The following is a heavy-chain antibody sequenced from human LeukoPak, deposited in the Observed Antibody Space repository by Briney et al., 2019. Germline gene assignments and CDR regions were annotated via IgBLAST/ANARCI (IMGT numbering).Heavy chain of an antibody. CDR1: GFTLSSYG. J-gene: IGHJ4*02. CDR3: ARDRYYDVLTGYYTFDY. Sequence: GGSLRLSCAASGFTLSSYGMHWVRQAPGKGLEWVAVISYDGSNKYYADSVKGRFTISRDNSKNTLYLQMNSLRAEDTAVYYCARDRYYDVLTGYYTFDYWGQGTLVTVSS. D-gene: IGHD3-9*01. V-gene: IGHV3-30*19. CDR2: ISYDGSNK.